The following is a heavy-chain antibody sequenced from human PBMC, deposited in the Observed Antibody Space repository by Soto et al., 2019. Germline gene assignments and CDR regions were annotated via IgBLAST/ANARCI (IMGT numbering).Heavy chain of an antibody. CDR1: GFTFSSYA. CDR2: ISYDGSNK. J-gene: IGHJ3*02. Sequence: QVQLVESGGGVVQPGRSLRLSCAASGFTFSSYAMHWVRQAPGKGLEWVAVISYDGSNKYYADSVKGRFTISRDNSKNTLYLQMNSLRAEDTAVSYCASVDLVVVQAAIRAFDIWGQGTMVTVSS. D-gene: IGHD2-2*03. CDR3: ASVDLVVVQAAIRAFDI. V-gene: IGHV3-30-3*01.